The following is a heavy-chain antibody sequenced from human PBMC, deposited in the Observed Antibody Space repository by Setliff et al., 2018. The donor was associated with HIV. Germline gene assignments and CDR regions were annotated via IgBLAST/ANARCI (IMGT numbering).Heavy chain of an antibody. CDR3: ARFPLLHKNAFDI. CDR2: INHSGST. V-gene: IGHV4-34*01. D-gene: IGHD2-15*01. J-gene: IGHJ3*02. CDR1: GGTISGYN. Sequence: SETLSLTCAVYGGTISGYNWSWIRQPPGKGLEWIGEINHSGSTNYNPSLNSRVTISVDTSKNQFSLKLCSVTAADTAVYYCARFPLLHKNAFDIWGQGTMVTVSS.